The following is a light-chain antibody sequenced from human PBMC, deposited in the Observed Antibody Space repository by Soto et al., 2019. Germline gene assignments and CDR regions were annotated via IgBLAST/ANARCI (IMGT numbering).Light chain of an antibody. CDR3: QVWDSSSDPS. V-gene: IGLV3-21*02. J-gene: IGLJ1*01. CDR1: NIGSKS. CDR2: DDS. Sequence: SYELTQPPSVSVAPGQTARITCGGTNIGSKSVHWYQQKPGQAPVLVVYDDSDRPSGIPERFSGSNSGNTATLTISRVEAGDEADYYCQVWDSSSDPSFGTETKVTVL.